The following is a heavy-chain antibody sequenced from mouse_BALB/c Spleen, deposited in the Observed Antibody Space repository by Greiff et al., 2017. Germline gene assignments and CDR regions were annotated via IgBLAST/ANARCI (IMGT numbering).Heavy chain of an antibody. D-gene: IGHD3-1*01. CDR1: GFTFSSYA. Sequence: EVNVVESGGGLVKPGGSLKLSCAASGFTFSSYAMSWVRQSPEKRLEWVAEISSGGSYTYYPDTVTGRFTISRDNAKNTLYLEMSSLRSEDTAMYYCARDRGTAYWGQGTLVTVSA. CDR3: ARDRGTAY. J-gene: IGHJ3*01. CDR2: ISSGGSYT. V-gene: IGHV5-9-4*01.